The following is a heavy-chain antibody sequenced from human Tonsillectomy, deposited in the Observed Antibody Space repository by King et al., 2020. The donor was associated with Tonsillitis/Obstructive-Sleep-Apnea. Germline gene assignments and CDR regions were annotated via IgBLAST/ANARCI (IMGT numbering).Heavy chain of an antibody. V-gene: IGHV4-34*01. D-gene: IGHD6-6*01. CDR3: AGEKGSSANNYYYYYMDV. CDR1: GGSFSAYY. Sequence: VQLQQWGAGLLKPSETLSLTCAVYGGSFSAYYWSWIRQPPGKGLEWIGEINHSGSTNYNPSLKSRVTISVDTSKNQFSLKLSSVTAADTAVYYCAGEKGSSANNYYYYYMDVWGKGTTVTVSS. CDR2: INHSGST. J-gene: IGHJ6*03.